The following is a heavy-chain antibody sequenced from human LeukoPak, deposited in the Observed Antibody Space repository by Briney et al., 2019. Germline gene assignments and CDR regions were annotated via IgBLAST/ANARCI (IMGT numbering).Heavy chain of an antibody. CDR1: GFTFSSYG. D-gene: IGHD6-13*01. Sequence: PGGSLRLSCAASGFTFSSYGMHWVRQDPGKGLEWLAYIRHDGSNKYYADCVKGRFTISRDNSKNTVYLQMNSLRAEDTAVYYCAKDESQSSSYYHGFADYWGQGTLVTVSS. J-gene: IGHJ4*02. CDR3: AKDESQSSSYYHGFADY. CDR2: IRHDGSNK. V-gene: IGHV3-30*02.